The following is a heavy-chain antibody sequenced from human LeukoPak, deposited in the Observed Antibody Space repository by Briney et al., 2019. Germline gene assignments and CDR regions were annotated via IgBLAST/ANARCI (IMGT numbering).Heavy chain of an antibody. CDR2: IRHDGSDK. D-gene: IGHD2-15*01. J-gene: IGHJ4*02. Sequence: PGGSLRLSCAASRFTFNKYGMHWVRQAPGKGLEWVAFIRHDGSDKYYADSVTGRFTISRDNSKNTLYLQMNSLGIEDTAVYYCAKDGDDCIEHWGQGTLVTVSS. V-gene: IGHV3-30*02. CDR1: RFTFNKYG. CDR3: AKDGDDCIEH.